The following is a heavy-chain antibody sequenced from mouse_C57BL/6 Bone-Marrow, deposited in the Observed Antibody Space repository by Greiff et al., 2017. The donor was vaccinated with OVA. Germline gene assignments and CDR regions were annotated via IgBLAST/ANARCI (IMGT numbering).Heavy chain of an antibody. CDR2: INPSNGGT. CDR3: ARGGNYYSNSYAMDY. J-gene: IGHJ4*01. V-gene: IGHV1-53*01. D-gene: IGHD2-5*01. CDR1: GYTFTSYW. Sequence: VKLQQSGTELVKPGASVKLSCKASGYTFTSYWMHWVKQRPGQGLEWIGNINPSNGGTNYNEKFKSKATLTVDKSSSTAYMQLSSLTSEDSAVYYCARGGNYYSNSYAMDYWGQGTSVTVSS.